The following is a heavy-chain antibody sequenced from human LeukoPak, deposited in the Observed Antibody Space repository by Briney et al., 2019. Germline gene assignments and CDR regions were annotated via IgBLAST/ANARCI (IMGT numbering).Heavy chain of an antibody. CDR1: GYSFTSYW. CDR3: ARNQGSGDPIDY. CDR2: IYPGDSGT. V-gene: IGHV5-51*01. Sequence: GESLQIFCNGSGYSFTSYWIGWVRPMPGKGLVWMGFIYPGDSGTRYSPSFQGQLTISADKTISTAYLQWSSLKASDIAMYYCARNQGSGDPIDYWGQGTLVTVSS. J-gene: IGHJ4*02. D-gene: IGHD4-17*01.